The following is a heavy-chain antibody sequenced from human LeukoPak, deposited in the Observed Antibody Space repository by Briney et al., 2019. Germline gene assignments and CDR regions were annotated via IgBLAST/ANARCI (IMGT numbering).Heavy chain of an antibody. CDR2: ISDSGGST. D-gene: IGHD3-9*01. CDR3: AKVSESNYDILTGYYTPYYFDY. CDR1: GVTVSSNY. J-gene: IGHJ4*02. V-gene: IGHV3-23*01. Sequence: GGSLRLSCAASGVTVSSNYMSWVRQAPGKGLEWVSGISDSGGSTFYADSVKGRFTISRDNSKNILYLQMNSLRADDTAVYYCAKVSESNYDILTGYYTPYYFDYWRQGTLVTVSS.